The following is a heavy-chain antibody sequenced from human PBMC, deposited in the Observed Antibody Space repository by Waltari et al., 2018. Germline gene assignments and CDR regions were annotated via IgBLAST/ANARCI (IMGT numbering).Heavy chain of an antibody. J-gene: IGHJ4*02. CDR1: GGSFSEYF. V-gene: IGHV4-34*01. CDR2: IDHRGGV. CDR3: AVWILGTSKGNY. Sequence: QVHLQQWGAGLLKASETLSLTCAVPGGSFSEYFWMWVRQPPGKGLEWIGEIDHRGGVDYNPSLKSRVTISMDTSKNQFSLRLSSVTAADTALYYCAVWILGTSKGNYWGQGTLVTVSS. D-gene: IGHD1-26*01.